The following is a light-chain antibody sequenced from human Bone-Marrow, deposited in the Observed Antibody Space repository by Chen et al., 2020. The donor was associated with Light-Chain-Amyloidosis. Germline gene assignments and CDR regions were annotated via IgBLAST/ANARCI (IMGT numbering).Light chain of an antibody. Sequence: QSARAQPASVSGSPGQSITISCTGTSSDVGTYNLVSWYQQHPGRAPKLMIYEVTKRPSGISDRFSGSKSGNTASLTISGLQAEDEADYYCCSYAGSRTRVFGGGTKLTVL. V-gene: IGLV2-23*02. J-gene: IGLJ3*02. CDR1: SSDVGTYNL. CDR3: CSYAGSRTRV. CDR2: EVT.